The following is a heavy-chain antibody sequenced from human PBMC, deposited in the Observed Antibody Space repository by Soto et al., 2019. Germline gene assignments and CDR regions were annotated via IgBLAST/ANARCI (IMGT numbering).Heavy chain of an antibody. J-gene: IGHJ6*02. V-gene: IGHV4-31*02. CDR1: GGCISSGGYY. CDR2: IYYSGST. Sequence: TLSLACTVCGGCISSGGYYWSWIRQHPGKGLEWIGYIYYSGSTYYNPSLKSRVTISVDTSKNQFSLKLSSVTAADTAVYYCARGEMEPHLYYYGMDVCGQGTTVTVSS. CDR3: ARGEMEPHLYYYGMDV. D-gene: IGHD1-1*01.